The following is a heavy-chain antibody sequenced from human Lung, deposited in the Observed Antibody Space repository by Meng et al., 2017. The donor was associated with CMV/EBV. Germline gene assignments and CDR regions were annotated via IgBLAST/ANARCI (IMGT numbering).Heavy chain of an antibody. CDR1: GFTVTRNW. V-gene: IGHV3-7*01. CDR3: ARPIEGIRETLDY. Sequence: ESXKISXAASGFTVTRNWMTWVRQAPGKGLEWVANINEDGTDKNYLDSVKGRFTISRDNVKKSVYLQMNTLRGEDTAVYYCARPIEGIRETLDYWGQGPLVTVSS. D-gene: IGHD3-10*01. CDR2: INEDGTDK. J-gene: IGHJ4*02.